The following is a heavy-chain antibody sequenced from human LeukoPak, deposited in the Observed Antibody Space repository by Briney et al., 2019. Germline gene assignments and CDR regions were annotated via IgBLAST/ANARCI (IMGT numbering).Heavy chain of an antibody. J-gene: IGHJ4*02. D-gene: IGHD2-2*01. CDR3: ARDAGSSVRGIFDY. CDR1: GFTFSSYE. CDR2: IGLGGSNI. Sequence: GGSLRLSCAVSGFTFSSYEMTWVRQAPGKGLEWVSYIGLGGSNIYHADSVRGRFTISRDNAKNSLYLQMNSLRAEDTAVYYCARDAGSSVRGIFDYWGQGTLVTVSS. V-gene: IGHV3-48*03.